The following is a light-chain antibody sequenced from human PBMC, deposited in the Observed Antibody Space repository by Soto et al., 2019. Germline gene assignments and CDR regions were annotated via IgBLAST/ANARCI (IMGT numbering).Light chain of an antibody. J-gene: IGKJ1*01. V-gene: IGKV2-28*01. Sequence: DIVMTQSPLSLPVTPGEPASISCSSSQSLLQSNGYNYLDWYLQKPGQSPQLLIYFGSYRASGVPDRFSGSGSGTDFTLTTRRVDAEDVGVYYCMQSQQSPPTFGQGTKVEI. CDR2: FGS. CDR3: MQSQQSPPT. CDR1: QSLLQSNGYNY.